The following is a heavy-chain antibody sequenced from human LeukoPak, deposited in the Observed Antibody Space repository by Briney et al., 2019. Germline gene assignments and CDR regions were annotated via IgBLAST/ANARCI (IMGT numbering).Heavy chain of an antibody. CDR2: TRNKANSYTT. V-gene: IGHV3-72*01. J-gene: IGHJ6*03. CDR1: GFTFSDHY. Sequence: GGSLRLSCAASGFTFSDHYMDWVRQAPGKGLEWVGRTRNKANSYTTEYAASVKGRFTISRDDSKNSLYLQMNSLKTEDTAVYYCARGIAGYYYYYMDVWGKGTTVTISS. CDR3: ARGIAGYYYYYMDV. D-gene: IGHD6-13*01.